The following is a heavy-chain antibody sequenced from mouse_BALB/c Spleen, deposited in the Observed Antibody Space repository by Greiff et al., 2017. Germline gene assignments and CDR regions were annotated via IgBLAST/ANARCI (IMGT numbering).Heavy chain of an antibody. CDR3: ARGGDYGNYWYFDV. Sequence: EVKLVESGGDLVKPGGSLKLSCAASGFTFSSYGMSWVRQTPDKRLEWVATISSGGSYTYYPDSVKGRFTISRDNAKNTLYLQMSSLKSEDTAMYYCARGGDYGNYWYFDVWGAGTTVTVSS. CDR1: GFTFSSYG. J-gene: IGHJ1*01. V-gene: IGHV5-6*02. D-gene: IGHD2-1*01. CDR2: ISSGGSYT.